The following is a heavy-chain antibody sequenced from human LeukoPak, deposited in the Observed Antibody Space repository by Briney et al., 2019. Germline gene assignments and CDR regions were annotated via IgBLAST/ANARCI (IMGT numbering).Heavy chain of an antibody. CDR3: ARDNSVEDTAWWFDP. Sequence: ASVKVSCKASGYTFTSYYMHWVRQAPGQGLEWMGLINPSGGSASYAQKFQGRVTMTRDMSTSTDYMELSSLRSEDTAVYYCARDNSVEDTAWWFDPWGQGTLVTVSS. CDR2: INPSGGSA. J-gene: IGHJ5*02. V-gene: IGHV1-46*01. CDR1: GYTFTSYY. D-gene: IGHD4-23*01.